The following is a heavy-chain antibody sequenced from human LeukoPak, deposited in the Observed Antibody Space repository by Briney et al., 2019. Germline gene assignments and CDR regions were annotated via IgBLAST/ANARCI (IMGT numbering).Heavy chain of an antibody. CDR3: ARQGSGWYFDY. V-gene: IGHV3-66*04. J-gene: IGHJ4*02. Sequence: PGGSLRLSCAASGFTFSSNYMSWVRQAPGKGLEWVSVIYSGGSTYYADSVKGRFTISRDNSKNTLYLQMNSLRAEDTAVYYCARQGSGWYFDYWGQGTLVTVSS. CDR1: GFTFSSNY. D-gene: IGHD6-19*01. CDR2: IYSGGST.